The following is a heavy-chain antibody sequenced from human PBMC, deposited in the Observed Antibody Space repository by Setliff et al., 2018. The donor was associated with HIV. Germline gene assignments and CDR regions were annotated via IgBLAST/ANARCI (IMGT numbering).Heavy chain of an antibody. CDR3: ARGSFGGSYSSF. D-gene: IGHD1-26*01. V-gene: IGHV1-8*02. Sequence: ASVKVSCKTSGGTFSSYGISWVRQVPGQGLEWMGRMNPDSGLTDYAPKLQGRVIMTRNTSITTAYMQVTRLRSDDTAVYYCARGSFGGSYSSFWGQGTLVTVSS. CDR1: GGTFSSYG. J-gene: IGHJ4*02. CDR2: MNPDSGLT.